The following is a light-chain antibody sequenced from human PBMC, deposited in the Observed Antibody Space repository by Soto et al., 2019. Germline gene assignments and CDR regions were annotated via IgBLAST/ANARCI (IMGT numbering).Light chain of an antibody. Sequence: EVVLTQSPGTLALSPGERATLSCRASQSVSNNYLARYQQKPGQAPRLLIFGSSDRATGVPERFSGSGSGTDFPLTIIILEPEDSAVYYCQQYGSSLPYTFGQGTKLEI. J-gene: IGKJ2*01. CDR1: QSVSNNY. V-gene: IGKV3-20*01. CDR2: GSS. CDR3: QQYGSSLPYT.